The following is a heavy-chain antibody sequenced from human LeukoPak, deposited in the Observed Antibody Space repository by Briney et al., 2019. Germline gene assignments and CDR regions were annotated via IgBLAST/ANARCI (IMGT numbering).Heavy chain of an antibody. J-gene: IGHJ5*02. CDR2: IYYSGST. D-gene: IGHD2-2*02. CDR1: GGSISSSGYY. V-gene: IGHV4-39*07. CDR3: ARAIPSFDP. Sequence: SETLSLTCTVSGGSISSSGYYWGWIRQPPGKGLEWIGSIYYSGSTYYNPSLKSRVTISVDTSKNQFSLKLSSVTAADTAVYYCARAIPSFDPWGQGTLVTVSS.